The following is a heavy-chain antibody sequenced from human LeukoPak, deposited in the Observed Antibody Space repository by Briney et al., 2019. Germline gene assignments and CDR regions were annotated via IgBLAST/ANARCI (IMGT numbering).Heavy chain of an antibody. J-gene: IGHJ5*02. CDR3: AKDQVSSSSPNWFDP. Sequence: GGSLRLSCAASGFTFSSYAMSWVRQAPGKGLEWVSAISGSGGSTYYADSVKGRSTISRDNSKNTLYLRMNSLRAEDTAVYYCAKDQVSSSSPNWFDPWGQGTLVTVSS. V-gene: IGHV3-23*01. D-gene: IGHD2-2*01. CDR1: GFTFSSYA. CDR2: ISGSGGST.